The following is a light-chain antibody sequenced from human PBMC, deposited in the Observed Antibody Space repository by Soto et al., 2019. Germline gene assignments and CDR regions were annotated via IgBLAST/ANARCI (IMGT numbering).Light chain of an antibody. J-gene: IGLJ1*01. CDR2: YNN. V-gene: IGLV1-36*01. Sequence: QSVLTQPPSVSGAPRQRVSISCSGTSSNIANNAVSWYQLVPGKAPKLIIYYNNLLPTGVSDRFSGSKSGTSASLDISRLQSDDEAGYYCATWDDSLHGYVFGPGTKLTVL. CDR1: SSNIANNA. CDR3: ATWDDSLHGYV.